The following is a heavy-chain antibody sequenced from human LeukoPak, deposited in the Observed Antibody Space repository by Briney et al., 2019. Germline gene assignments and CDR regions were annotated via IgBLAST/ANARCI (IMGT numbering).Heavy chain of an antibody. J-gene: IGHJ4*02. CDR1: GYTLTELS. CDR2: FDPEDGET. Sequence: ASVKVSCKVSGYTLTELSMHWVRQAPGKGLEWMGGFDPEDGETIYAQKFQGRVTMTEETSTDTAYMELSSLRSEDTAVYYCATVPFGDFWSARRFDYWGQGTLVTVSS. D-gene: IGHD3-3*01. CDR3: ATVPFGDFWSARRFDY. V-gene: IGHV1-24*01.